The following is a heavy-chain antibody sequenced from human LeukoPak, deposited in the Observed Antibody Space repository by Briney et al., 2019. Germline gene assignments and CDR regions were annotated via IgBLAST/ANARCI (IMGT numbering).Heavy chain of an antibody. CDR1: GFTFDDYG. V-gene: IGHV3-20*04. Sequence: PGGSLRLSCAASGFTFDDYGMSWVRQAPGKGLEWVSGINWNGGSTGYADSVKGRSTISRDNAKNSLYLQMNSLRVEDTALYYCARTSGSGSYYNPMAAWGQGTLVTVSS. CDR2: INWNGGST. J-gene: IGHJ5*02. D-gene: IGHD3-10*01. CDR3: ARTSGSGSYYNPMAA.